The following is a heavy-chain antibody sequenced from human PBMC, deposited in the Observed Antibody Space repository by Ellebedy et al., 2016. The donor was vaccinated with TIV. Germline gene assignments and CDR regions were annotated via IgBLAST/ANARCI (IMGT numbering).Heavy chain of an antibody. CDR2: IWSHGRQR. CDR1: GFTFSRYG. Sequence: GESLKISXAASGFTFSRYGMHWVRLAPGKGLEWVAVIWSHGRQRYHADSVKGRFTVSRDNSEKILYLEMSSLSAEDTAVYYCAKVRQHRDYDLVDALDLWGQGTKVTVSS. CDR3: AKVRQHRDYDLVDALDL. D-gene: IGHD4-17*01. J-gene: IGHJ3*01. V-gene: IGHV3-30*02.